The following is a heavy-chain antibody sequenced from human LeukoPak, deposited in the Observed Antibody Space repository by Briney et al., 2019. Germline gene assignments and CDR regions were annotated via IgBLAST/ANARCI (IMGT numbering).Heavy chain of an antibody. Sequence: TGGSLRLSCAASGFTISSYALSWVRQAPGKGLAWVSAISGSGGSTYYADSVKGRFTISRDNSKNTLYLQMNSLRAEDTAVYYCAKHETDYGDFNWFDPWGQGTLVTVSS. J-gene: IGHJ5*02. CDR1: GFTISSYA. CDR3: AKHETDYGDFNWFDP. CDR2: ISGSGGST. V-gene: IGHV3-23*01. D-gene: IGHD4-17*01.